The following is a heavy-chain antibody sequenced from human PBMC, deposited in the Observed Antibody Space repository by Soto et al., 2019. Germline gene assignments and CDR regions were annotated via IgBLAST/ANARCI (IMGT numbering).Heavy chain of an antibody. CDR2: ISGSGGST. V-gene: IGHV3-23*01. D-gene: IGHD6-19*01. Sequence: GGSLRLSCAASGFTFSSYAMSWVRQAPGKGLEWVSAISGSGGSTYYADSVKGRFTISRDNSKNTLYLQMNSLRAEDTAVYYCAKGPTSSGWEEDYYGMVVWGQGTTVIVSS. CDR3: AKGPTSSGWEEDYYGMVV. CDR1: GFTFSSYA. J-gene: IGHJ6*02.